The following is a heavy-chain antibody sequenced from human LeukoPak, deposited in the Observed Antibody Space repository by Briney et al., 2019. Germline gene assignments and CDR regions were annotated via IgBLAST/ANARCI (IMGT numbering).Heavy chain of an antibody. J-gene: IGHJ4*02. CDR2: IGPGGDI. V-gene: IGHV3-48*01. CDR1: GFSFTAYS. CDR3: ARRFDS. Sequence: GGSLRLSCAASGFSFTAYSMNWFRQAPGRGLEWISYIGPGGDIYYADSVTGRFTVSRDTAKNSLYLQMNGLRVEDTPVYYCARRFDSWGQGTLVTVSS.